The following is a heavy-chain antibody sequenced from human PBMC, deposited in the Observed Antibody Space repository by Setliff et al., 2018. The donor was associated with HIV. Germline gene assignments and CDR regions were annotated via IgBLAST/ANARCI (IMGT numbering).Heavy chain of an antibody. D-gene: IGHD3-10*01. CDR3: ARSWGSGSYPY. J-gene: IGHJ4*02. CDR2: INHSGST. CDR1: GGSIRSSNYY. Sequence: SETLSLTCTVSGGSIRSSNYYWSWIRQPPGKGLEWIGEINHSGSTSYNPSLKSRVTISVDTSKNQFSLKLTSVTAADTAVYYCARSWGSGSYPYWGQGTLVTVSS. V-gene: IGHV4-39*07.